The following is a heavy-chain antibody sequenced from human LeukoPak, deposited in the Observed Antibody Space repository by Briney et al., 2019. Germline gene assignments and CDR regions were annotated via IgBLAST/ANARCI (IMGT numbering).Heavy chain of an antibody. V-gene: IGHV1-18*01. Sequence: ASVKVSCKASGYTFTSYGISWVRQAPGQGLEWMGWISAYNGNTNYAQKLQGRVTMTTDTSTSTVYMELRSLRSDDTAVYYCARRASSSWTFDYWGQGTLVTVSS. CDR1: GYTFTSYG. D-gene: IGHD6-13*01. J-gene: IGHJ4*02. CDR3: ARRASSSWTFDY. CDR2: ISAYNGNT.